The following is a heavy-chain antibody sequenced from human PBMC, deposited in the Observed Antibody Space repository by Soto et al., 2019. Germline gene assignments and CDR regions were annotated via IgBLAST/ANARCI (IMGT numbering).Heavy chain of an antibody. Sequence: SGPTLVKPTQTLTLTCTFSGFSLSTSGVGVGWIRQPPGKALEWLALIYWDDDKRYSPSLKSRLTIIKDTSKNQVVLTMTNIDPVDTATYYCAHSRRDITIRRSGVFDPWGQGTLVTVSS. J-gene: IGHJ5*02. CDR1: GFSLSTSGVG. D-gene: IGHD3-3*01. V-gene: IGHV2-5*02. CDR3: AHSRRDITIRRSGVFDP. CDR2: IYWDDDK.